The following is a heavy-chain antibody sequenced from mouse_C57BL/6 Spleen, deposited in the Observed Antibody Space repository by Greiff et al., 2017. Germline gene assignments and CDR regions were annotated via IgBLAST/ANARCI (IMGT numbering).Heavy chain of an antibody. CDR1: GYAFSSYW. Sequence: SGAELVKPGASVKISCKASGYAFSSYWMNWVKQRPGKGLEWIGQLYPGDGDTNYNGKFKGKATLTADKSSSTAYMQLSSLTSEDSAVYFCARDDGYYYAMDYWGQGTSVTVSS. D-gene: IGHD2-3*01. J-gene: IGHJ4*01. CDR2: LYPGDGDT. CDR3: ARDDGYYYAMDY. V-gene: IGHV1-80*01.